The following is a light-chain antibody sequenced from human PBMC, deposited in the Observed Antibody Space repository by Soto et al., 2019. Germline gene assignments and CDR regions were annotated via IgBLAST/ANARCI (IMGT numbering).Light chain of an antibody. Sequence: EIVMTQSPATLSVSPGERATLSCRAGQSVSSNLAWYQQKPGQAPRLLIYGASTRATGIPARFSGSGSGTEFTLTISSLQSEDFAVYYCQQYNNWPPSWTLGSGTNVDIK. J-gene: IGKJ1*01. CDR2: GAS. V-gene: IGKV3-15*01. CDR1: QSVSSN. CDR3: QQYNNWPPSWT.